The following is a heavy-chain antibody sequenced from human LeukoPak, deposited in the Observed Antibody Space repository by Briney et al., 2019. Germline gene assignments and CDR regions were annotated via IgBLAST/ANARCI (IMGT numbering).Heavy chain of an antibody. CDR2: IYYSGIT. CDR3: ASNSYYYDSSGYTPSIIMNAFHI. CDR1: GGSISSGDYY. D-gene: IGHD3-22*01. Sequence: SETLYLTCTVSGGSISSGDYYWSWIRQSPGKGLEWIGCIYYSGITYYSPSLKSRVTISVDTSKNQFSLNLSSVTAADTAVYYCASNSYYYDSSGYTPSIIMNAFHIWGQGTMVTVSS. V-gene: IGHV4-30-4*01. J-gene: IGHJ3*02.